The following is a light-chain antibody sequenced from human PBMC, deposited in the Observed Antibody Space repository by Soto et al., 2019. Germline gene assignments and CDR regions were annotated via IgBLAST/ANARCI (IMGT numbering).Light chain of an antibody. V-gene: IGKV3-15*01. CDR2: GAF. J-gene: IGKJ1*01. Sequence: EIVMTQSPATLSVSPGERVTLSCRASQSVGSNLAWYQQKPDQAPRLLIYGAFTRATGIPARFSGSGSGTEFTLTISSLQSEDFVVYYCQQYNNWLRTFGQGTKVEIK. CDR3: QQYNNWLRT. CDR1: QSVGSN.